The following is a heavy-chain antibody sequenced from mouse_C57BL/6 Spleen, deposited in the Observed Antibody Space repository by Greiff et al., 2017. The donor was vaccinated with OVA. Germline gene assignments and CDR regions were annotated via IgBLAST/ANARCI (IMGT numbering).Heavy chain of an antibody. J-gene: IGHJ1*03. Sequence: ESGPGLVKPSQSLSLTCSVTGYSITSGYYWNWIRQFPGNKLEWMGYISYDGSNNYNPSLKNRISITRDTSKNQFFLKLNSVTTEDTATYYCARGTVVGYFDVWGTGTTVTVSS. V-gene: IGHV3-6*01. D-gene: IGHD1-1*01. CDR2: ISYDGSN. CDR1: GYSITSGYY. CDR3: ARGTVVGYFDV.